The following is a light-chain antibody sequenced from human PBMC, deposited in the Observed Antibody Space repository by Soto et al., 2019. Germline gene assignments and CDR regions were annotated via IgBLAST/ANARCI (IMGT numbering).Light chain of an antibody. CDR1: SSDVGGYNY. CDR2: DVS. V-gene: IGLV2-11*01. Sequence: QSVLTQPASVSGSPGQSITISCTGTSSDVGGYNYVSWYQQQPGKAPKFMIYDVSKRPSGVPDRFSGSKSGNTASLTISGLQAEDEADYYCCSYVGSYSLVFGGGTKVTVL. J-gene: IGLJ2*01. CDR3: CSYVGSYSLV.